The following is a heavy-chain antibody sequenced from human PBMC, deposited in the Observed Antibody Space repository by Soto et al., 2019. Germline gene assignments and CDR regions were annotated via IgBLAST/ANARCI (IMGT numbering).Heavy chain of an antibody. CDR3: ATSLLTSSWYAGS. D-gene: IGHD6-13*01. CDR2: IYHSGTT. V-gene: IGHV4-38-2*01. CDR1: GYSISSGYY. Sequence: SETLSLTCVVSGYSISSGYYWGWIRQPPGKGLEWIGSIYHSGTTYYNPSLKSRVTISLDTSRNQFSLKLTSVTAADTAVYYCATSLLTSSWYAGSWGQGTLVTVSS. J-gene: IGHJ5*02.